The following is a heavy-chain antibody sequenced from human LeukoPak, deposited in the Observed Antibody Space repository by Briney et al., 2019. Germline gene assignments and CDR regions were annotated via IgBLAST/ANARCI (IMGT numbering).Heavy chain of an antibody. Sequence: SETLSLTCSISGGSLSSNYWSWIRQPAGKGLEWIGRIHASGTTNYDPSLKRRLTMSVDTSKNQFSLKLKSVTAADTAAYYCARDARQELLAGGFDFWGQGALVTVPS. CDR3: ARDARQELLAGGFDF. CDR2: IHASGTT. J-gene: IGHJ4*02. D-gene: IGHD3-10*01. CDR1: GGSLSSNY. V-gene: IGHV4-4*07.